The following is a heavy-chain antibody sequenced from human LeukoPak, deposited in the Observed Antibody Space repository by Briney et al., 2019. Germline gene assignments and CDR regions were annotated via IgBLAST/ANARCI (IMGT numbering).Heavy chain of an antibody. J-gene: IGHJ4*02. V-gene: IGHV4-34*01. CDR2: INHSGST. D-gene: IGHD6-19*01. Sequence: SETLSLTCAVYGGSFSGYYWSWIRQPPGKGLEWIGEINHSGSTNYNPSLKSRVTISVDTSKNQFSLKLSSVTAADTAVYYCARLPYSSGWYGFDYWGQGTLVTVSS. CDR3: ARLPYSSGWYGFDY. CDR1: GGSFSGYY.